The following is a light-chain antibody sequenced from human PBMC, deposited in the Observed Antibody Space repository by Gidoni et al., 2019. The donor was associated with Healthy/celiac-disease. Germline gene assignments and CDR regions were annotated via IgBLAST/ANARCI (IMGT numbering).Light chain of an antibody. CDR3: QQYNNWPPDP. CDR2: GAS. V-gene: IGKV3-15*01. J-gene: IGKJ3*01. Sequence: EIVITQSPATLSVSPGERATLSCRASQSISSNLAWYQQKPGQAPRLLMYGASTRATGIPARFSGSGSGTEFTLTISSLQAEDFAVYYCQQYNNWPPDPFGPGTKVDIK. CDR1: QSISSN.